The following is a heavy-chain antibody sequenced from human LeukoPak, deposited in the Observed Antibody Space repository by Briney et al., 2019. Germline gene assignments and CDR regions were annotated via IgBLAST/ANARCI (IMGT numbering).Heavy chain of an antibody. CDR2: INHSGST. CDR3: ARGGWSAAEYFQH. J-gene: IGHJ1*01. V-gene: IGHV4-34*01. CDR1: GGSISTYY. Sequence: SETLSLTCTVSGGSISTYYWSWIRQPPGKGLEWIGEINHSGSTNYNPSLKSRVTISVDTSKNQFSLKLSSVTAADTAVYYCARGGWSAAEYFQHWGQGTLVTVSS.